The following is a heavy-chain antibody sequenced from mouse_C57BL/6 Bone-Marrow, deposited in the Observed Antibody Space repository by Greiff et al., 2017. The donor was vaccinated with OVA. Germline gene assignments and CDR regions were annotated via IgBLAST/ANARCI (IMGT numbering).Heavy chain of an antibody. CDR2: IDPENGDT. J-gene: IGHJ2*01. CDR3: TTAYGNYVDFDY. D-gene: IGHD2-1*01. CDR1: GFYITDDY. Sequence: EVMLVESGAELVRPGASVKLSCTASGFYITDDYMHWVKQRPEQGLAWIGWIDPENGDTESASKFKGKATITADTSSNTAYLQLSSLTSEDTAGYYCTTAYGNYVDFDYWGQGTTRTVSS. V-gene: IGHV14-4*01.